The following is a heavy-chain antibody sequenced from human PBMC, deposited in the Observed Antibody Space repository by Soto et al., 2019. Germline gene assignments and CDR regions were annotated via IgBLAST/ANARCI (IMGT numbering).Heavy chain of an antibody. J-gene: IGHJ3*02. Sequence: GGSLRLSCAASGFTFSDYYMSWIRQAPGKGLEWVSYISSSGSTIYYADSVKGRFTISRDNAKNSLYLQMNSLRAEDTAVYYCAREGKGGYDPYHAFDIWGQGTMVTVSS. V-gene: IGHV3-11*01. CDR2: ISSSGSTI. CDR3: AREGKGGYDPYHAFDI. D-gene: IGHD5-12*01. CDR1: GFTFSDYY.